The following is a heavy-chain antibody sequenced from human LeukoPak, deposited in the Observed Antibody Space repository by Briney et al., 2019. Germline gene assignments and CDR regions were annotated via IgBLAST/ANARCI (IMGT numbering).Heavy chain of an antibody. Sequence: SETLSRTCTVSGGSISSSSYYWGWIRQPPGKGLEWIGSIYYSGSTYYNPSLKSRVTISVDTSKNQFSLKLSSVTAADTAVYYCARHAAHRITIFGVGFYYYGMDVWGQGTTVTVSS. D-gene: IGHD3-3*01. CDR2: IYYSGST. CDR1: GGSISSSSYY. CDR3: ARHAAHRITIFGVGFYYYGMDV. V-gene: IGHV4-39*01. J-gene: IGHJ6*02.